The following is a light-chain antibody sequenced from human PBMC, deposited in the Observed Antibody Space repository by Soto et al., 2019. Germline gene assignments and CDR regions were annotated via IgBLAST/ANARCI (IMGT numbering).Light chain of an antibody. Sequence: VWTQSPGTLSLSPWARATLSCRASQTVRNNYLAWYQQKPGQAPRLLIYDASSRATGIPDRFSGGGSGTDFTLTISRLEPEDFATYYCQQYNSYSSTFGHGTKVDIK. CDR1: QTVRNNY. CDR3: QQYNSYSST. J-gene: IGKJ1*01. CDR2: DAS. V-gene: IGKV3-20*01.